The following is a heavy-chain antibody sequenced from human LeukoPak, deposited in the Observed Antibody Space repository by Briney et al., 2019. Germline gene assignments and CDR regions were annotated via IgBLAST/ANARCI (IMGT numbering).Heavy chain of an antibody. J-gene: IGHJ4*02. D-gene: IGHD5-18*01. CDR3: ARGPYTAMVPIH. Sequence: SVKVSCKASGGTSSSYAISWVRQAPGQGLEWMGRIIPILGIANYAQKFQGRVTITADKSTSTAYMELSSLRSEDTAVYYCARGPYTAMVPIHWGQGTLVTVSS. V-gene: IGHV1-69*04. CDR1: GGTSSSYA. CDR2: IIPILGIA.